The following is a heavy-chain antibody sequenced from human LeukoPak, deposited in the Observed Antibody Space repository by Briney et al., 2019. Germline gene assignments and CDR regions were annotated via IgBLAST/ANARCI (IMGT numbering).Heavy chain of an antibody. Sequence: GGSLRLSCAASGFTFDDYAMHWVRLVPGKGLEWVAGIHWNSGRTGYADSVKGRFTISRDNAKDSLYLQMNSLRAEDTAVYYCARDRTVTAYDYWGQGTLVTVSS. CDR1: GFTFDDYA. V-gene: IGHV3-9*01. J-gene: IGHJ4*02. CDR3: ARDRTVTAYDY. CDR2: IHWNSGRT. D-gene: IGHD2-21*02.